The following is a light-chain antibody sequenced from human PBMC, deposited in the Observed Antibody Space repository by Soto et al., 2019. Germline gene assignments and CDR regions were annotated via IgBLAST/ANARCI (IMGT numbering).Light chain of an antibody. CDR2: TVS. CDR1: QDIRSS. V-gene: IGKV1-9*01. CDR3: QQFNSSPFT. J-gene: IGKJ4*01. Sequence: DLPLTQSPSFLSASVGDRLTITCRASQDIRSSLAWYQQKPGKAPNLLIYTVSTLQSGVPSRFSGSRSGTEFTLTISSLQPEDFATYYCQQFNSSPFTFGGGAKVEI.